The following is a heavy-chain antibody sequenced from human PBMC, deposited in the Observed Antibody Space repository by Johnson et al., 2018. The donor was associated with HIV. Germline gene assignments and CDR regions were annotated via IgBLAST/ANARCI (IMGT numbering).Heavy chain of an antibody. D-gene: IGHD3-22*01. CDR3: ARIRVAVITEVGAFDI. Sequence: QVQLVESGGGVARPGGSLRLSCAASGFTFSTYAMHWVRQAPGKGLEWVAVISYDGNNEYYAHSVKGRFTISRDNSKSTLFLQMNSLRPEDTAVYYCARIRVAVITEVGAFDIWGQGTMVTVSS. CDR1: GFTFSTYA. CDR2: ISYDGNNE. V-gene: IGHV3-30*03. J-gene: IGHJ3*02.